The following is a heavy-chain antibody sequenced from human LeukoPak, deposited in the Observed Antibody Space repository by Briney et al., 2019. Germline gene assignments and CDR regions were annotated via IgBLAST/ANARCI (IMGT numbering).Heavy chain of an antibody. CDR1: GGTFSSYA. D-gene: IGHD5-12*01. Sequence: SVKVSCKASGGTFSSYAISWVRQAPGQGLEWMGRIIPILGIANYAQKFQGRVTITADKSTSTAYMELSSLRSEDTAVYYCARTGGGYDENYFDYWGQGTLVPVSS. J-gene: IGHJ4*02. CDR3: ARTGGGYDENYFDY. CDR2: IIPILGIA. V-gene: IGHV1-69*04.